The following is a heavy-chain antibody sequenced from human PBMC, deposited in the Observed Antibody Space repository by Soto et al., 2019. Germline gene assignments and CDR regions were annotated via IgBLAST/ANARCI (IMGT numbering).Heavy chain of an antibody. Sequence: PSQTLSLTCAISGDSVSSKSAAWNWIRQSPSRGLEWLGRTYYRSKWYNDYAVSVKSRITINPDTSKNQFSLQLNSVTPEDTAVYYCAGSSSSGFYYYYGMDVWGQGTTVTVSS. CDR1: GDSVSSKSAA. J-gene: IGHJ6*02. CDR3: AGSSSSGFYYYYGMDV. D-gene: IGHD5-18*01. V-gene: IGHV6-1*01. CDR2: TYYRSKWYN.